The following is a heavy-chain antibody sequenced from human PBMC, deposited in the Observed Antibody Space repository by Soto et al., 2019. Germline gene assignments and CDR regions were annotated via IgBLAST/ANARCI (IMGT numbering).Heavy chain of an antibody. D-gene: IGHD3-22*01. Sequence: GGSLRLSCAASGFTFSSYSMNWVRQAPGKGLEWVSYISSSSSTIYYADSVKGRFTISRDNAKNSLYLQMNSLRDEDTAVYYSARDRVESGYPDYSQHWGQGTLVTVFS. J-gene: IGHJ1*01. CDR2: ISSSSSTI. CDR3: ARDRVESGYPDYSQH. V-gene: IGHV3-48*02. CDR1: GFTFSSYS.